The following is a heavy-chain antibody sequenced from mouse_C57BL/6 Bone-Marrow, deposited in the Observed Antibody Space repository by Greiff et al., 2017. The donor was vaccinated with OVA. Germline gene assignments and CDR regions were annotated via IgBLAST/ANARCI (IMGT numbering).Heavy chain of an antibody. Sequence: VQLQQSGAELVKPGASVKLSCKASGYTFTSYWMHWVKQRPGQGLEWIGMIHPNSGSTNYNEKFKSKATLTVDKSSSTAYMQLSSLTSEDSAVYYCAPITTAHFDYWGQGTTLTVSS. CDR3: APITTAHFDY. CDR2: IHPNSGST. V-gene: IGHV1-64*01. J-gene: IGHJ2*01. D-gene: IGHD1-1*01. CDR1: GYTFTSYW.